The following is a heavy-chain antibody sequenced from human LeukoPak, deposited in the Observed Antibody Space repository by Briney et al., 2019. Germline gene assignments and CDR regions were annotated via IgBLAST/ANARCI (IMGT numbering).Heavy chain of an antibody. Sequence: GGSLRLSCTASGFTFSSYSMSWVRQGPGTGLEWVSAISGSGDTTFYADSVKGRFTISRDNSEKTLYLQVNSLRAEDTAVYFCAKELTTERTPGVDSWGQGTLVTVSS. V-gene: IGHV3-23*01. CDR3: AKELTTERTPGVDS. J-gene: IGHJ4*02. CDR2: ISGSGDTT. CDR1: GFTFSSYS. D-gene: IGHD4-17*01.